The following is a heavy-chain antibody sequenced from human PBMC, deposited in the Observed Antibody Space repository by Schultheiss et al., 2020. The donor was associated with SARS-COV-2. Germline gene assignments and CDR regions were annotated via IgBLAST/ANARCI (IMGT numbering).Heavy chain of an antibody. CDR3: ARDPAVPAAISGYYYYMDV. CDR2: ISAYNGNT. J-gene: IGHJ6*03. CDR1: GYTFTSYG. Sequence: ASVKVSCKASGYTFTSYGISWVRQAPGQGLEWMGWISAYNGNTNYAQKLQGRVTMTTDTSTSTAYMELRSLRSDDTAVYYCARDPAVPAAISGYYYYMDVWGKGTTVTVSS. D-gene: IGHD2-2*01. V-gene: IGHV1-18*01.